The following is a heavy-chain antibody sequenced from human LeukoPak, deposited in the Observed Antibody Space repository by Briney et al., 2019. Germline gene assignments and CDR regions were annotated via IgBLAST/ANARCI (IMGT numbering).Heavy chain of an antibody. CDR3: ASVRDGYNYYY. Sequence: GGSLRLSCAASGFTFSSYSMNWVRQAPGKGLEWVSSISSSSSYIYYAHSVKGRFTTSRDNAKNSLYLQMNSLRAEDTAVYYCASVRDGYNYYYWGQGTLVTVSS. CDR1: GFTFSSYS. D-gene: IGHD5-24*01. J-gene: IGHJ4*02. CDR2: ISSSSSYI. V-gene: IGHV3-21*01.